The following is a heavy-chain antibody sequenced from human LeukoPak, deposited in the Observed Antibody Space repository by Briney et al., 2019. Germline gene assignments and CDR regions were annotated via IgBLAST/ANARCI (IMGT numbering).Heavy chain of an antibody. V-gene: IGHV1-69*04. CDR2: IIPILGIV. Sequence: SVKVSCKASGGSFSSYAISWARQAPGQGPEWMGRIIPILGIVDYAQKFQGGVTITADKSTSTAYMELSRLRSEDTAVYYCARGLSGYDFAPTERDYTNGMDVWGQGTTVTVSS. CDR1: GGSFSSYA. D-gene: IGHD5-12*01. J-gene: IGHJ6*02. CDR3: ARGLSGYDFAPTERDYTNGMDV.